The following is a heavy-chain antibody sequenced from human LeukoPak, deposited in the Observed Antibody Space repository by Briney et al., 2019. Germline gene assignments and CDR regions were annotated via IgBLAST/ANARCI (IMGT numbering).Heavy chain of an antibody. CDR1: GFTFSSYA. CDR2: ISYDGSNK. Sequence: GRSLRLSCAASGFTFSSYAMHWVRQAPGKGLEGVAVISYDGSNKYYADSVKGRFTISRDNSKNTLYLQMNSLRAEDTAVYYCARSTASRREFDYWGQGTLVTVSS. D-gene: IGHD2-2*01. J-gene: IGHJ4*02. CDR3: ARSTASRREFDY. V-gene: IGHV3-30-3*01.